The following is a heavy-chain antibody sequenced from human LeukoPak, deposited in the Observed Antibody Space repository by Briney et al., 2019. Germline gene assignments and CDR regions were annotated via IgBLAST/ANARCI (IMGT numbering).Heavy chain of an antibody. CDR2: VNEDESET. J-gene: IGHJ3*02. D-gene: IGHD5-24*01. Sequence: PGGSLRLSCAASGVRFSNYWMNWVRQAPGKGLEWVANVNEDESETYYVDSVKGRFTISRDNAKNSLYLQMNSLRAEDTAVYYCARRMAANAFDIWGQGTMVTVSS. V-gene: IGHV3-7*02. CDR1: GVRFSNYW. CDR3: ARRMAANAFDI.